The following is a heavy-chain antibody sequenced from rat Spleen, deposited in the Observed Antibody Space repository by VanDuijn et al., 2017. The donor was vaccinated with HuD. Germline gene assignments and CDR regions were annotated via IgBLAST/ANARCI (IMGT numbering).Heavy chain of an antibody. D-gene: IGHD4-2*01. Sequence: EVQLVESGGGFVQPGRSLKLSCAASGFTFSDYNMAWVRQAPKKGLEWVATISYDGSSTYHRDSVKGRFTISRDNAKSTLYLPMDSLRSEDTATYYCARQDPVEGYVMDAWGQGASVTVSS. CDR1: GFTFSDYN. V-gene: IGHV5-7*01. CDR2: ISYDGSST. J-gene: IGHJ4*01. CDR3: ARQDPVEGYVMDA.